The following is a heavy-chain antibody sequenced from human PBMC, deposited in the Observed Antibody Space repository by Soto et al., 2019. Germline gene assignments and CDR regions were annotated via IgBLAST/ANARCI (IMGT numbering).Heavy chain of an antibody. V-gene: IGHV3-23*01. CDR3: AKDQSVITIFGVGIFVY. D-gene: IGHD3-3*01. CDR1: GFTFSSYA. Sequence: EVQLLESGGGLVQPGGSLRLSCAASGFTFSSYAMSWVRQAPGKGLEWVSAISGSGGSTYYADSVKGRFTISRDNSKNTLYLQMNSVRAEDTAVYYCAKDQSVITIFGVGIFVYWGQGTLVTVSS. CDR2: ISGSGGST. J-gene: IGHJ4*02.